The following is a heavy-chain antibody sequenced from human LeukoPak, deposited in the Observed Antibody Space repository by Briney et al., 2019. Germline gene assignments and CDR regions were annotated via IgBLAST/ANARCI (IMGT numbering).Heavy chain of an antibody. CDR3: ATLHFYAMGV. CDR1: GFTFNRYG. V-gene: IGHV3-33*03. CDR2: AYGDGTDK. J-gene: IGHJ6*02. Sequence: GGSLRLSCAASGFTFNRYGMHWVRQAPGKGLEWVAVAYGDGTDKYYADSVKGRFTISKDNTKNSLFLQMNSLRAEGTAIYYCATLHFYAMGVWGQGTTVTVSS.